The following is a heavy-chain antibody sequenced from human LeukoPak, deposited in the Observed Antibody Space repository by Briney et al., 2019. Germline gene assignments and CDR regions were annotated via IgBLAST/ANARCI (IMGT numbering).Heavy chain of an antibody. CDR2: ISGSGSST. CDR3: ARVVPPTDYGSGSYFWDPYYFDY. V-gene: IGHV3-23*01. D-gene: IGHD3-10*01. Sequence: GGTLRLSCAASGFTFSSYGMSWVRQAPGKGLEWVSAISGSGSSTYYADSVRGRFTISRDNSKNTLYLQMNSLRAEGTAVYYCARVVPPTDYGSGSYFWDPYYFDYWGQGTLVTVSS. CDR1: GFTFSSYG. J-gene: IGHJ4*02.